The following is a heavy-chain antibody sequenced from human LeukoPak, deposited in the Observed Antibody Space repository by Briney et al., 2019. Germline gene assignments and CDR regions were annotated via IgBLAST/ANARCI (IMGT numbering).Heavy chain of an antibody. D-gene: IGHD3-22*01. CDR2: IWYDGSNK. CDR3: ARDGKVVITTFFDY. V-gene: IGHV3-33*01. J-gene: IGHJ4*02. Sequence: PGGSLRLSCAASGFTFSSYGMHWVRQAPGKGLEWVAVIWYDGSNKYYADSVKGRFTISRDNPKTTLYLQMNSLRAEDTAVYYCARDGKVVITTFFDYWGQGTLVTVSS. CDR1: GFTFSSYG.